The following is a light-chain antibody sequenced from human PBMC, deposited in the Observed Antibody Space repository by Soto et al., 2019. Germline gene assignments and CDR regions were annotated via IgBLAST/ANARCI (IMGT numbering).Light chain of an antibody. CDR1: QSFSNY. CDR3: QQTYTIPWT. V-gene: IGKV1-39*01. Sequence: DIQMTQSPSSVSASVGDRVTITCRTSQSFSNYLAWYQHRPGKAPKLLIYSATVLQSGVPSRFSGSGSGTDFTLTISRLQPEDSATYYCQQTYTIPWTFGQGTRVESK. J-gene: IGKJ1*01. CDR2: SAT.